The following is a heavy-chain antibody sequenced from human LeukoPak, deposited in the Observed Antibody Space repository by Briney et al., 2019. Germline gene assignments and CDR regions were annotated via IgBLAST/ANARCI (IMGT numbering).Heavy chain of an antibody. V-gene: IGHV4-61*02. Sequence: PSETLSLICTVSGGSISSGSYYWSWIRQPAGKGLEWIGRIYTSGSTNYNPSLKSRVTMSVDTSKNQFSLKLSSVTAADTAVYYCARRASSSSFYFDYWGQGTLVTVSS. CDR2: IYTSGST. D-gene: IGHD6-13*01. J-gene: IGHJ4*02. CDR3: ARRASSSSFYFDY. CDR1: GGSISSGSYY.